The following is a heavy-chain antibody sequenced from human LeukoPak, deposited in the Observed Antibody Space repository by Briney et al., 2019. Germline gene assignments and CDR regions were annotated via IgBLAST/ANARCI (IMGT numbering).Heavy chain of an antibody. CDR1: GFTFSSYP. CDR2: IRYDGSNK. J-gene: IGHJ6*04. Sequence: PGGSLRLSCAASGFTFSSYPMHWVRQAPGKGLEWVAYIRYDGSNKNYADSVKGRFTISRDNSRDTLYLHMNSLRAEDTAVYYCAELGITMIGGVWGKGTTVTISS. V-gene: IGHV3-30*02. CDR3: AELGITMIGGV. D-gene: IGHD3-10*02.